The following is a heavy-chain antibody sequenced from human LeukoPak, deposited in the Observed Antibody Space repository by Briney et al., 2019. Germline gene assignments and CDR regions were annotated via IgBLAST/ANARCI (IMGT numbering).Heavy chain of an antibody. CDR1: GGSISSYY. J-gene: IGHJ4*02. D-gene: IGHD3-22*01. V-gene: IGHV4-59*01. CDR3: ARLGSTGSSGYYSSDY. CDR2: IYYSGST. Sequence: PSETLSLTCTVSGGSISSYYWSWIRQPPGKGLEWIGYIYYSGSTNYNPSLKSRVTISVDTSKNQFSLKLSSVTAADTAVYYCARLGSTGSSGYYSSDYWGQGTLVTVSS.